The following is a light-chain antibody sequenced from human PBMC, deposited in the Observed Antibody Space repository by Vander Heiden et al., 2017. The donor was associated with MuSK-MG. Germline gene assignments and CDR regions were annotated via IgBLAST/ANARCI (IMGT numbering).Light chain of an antibody. CDR1: SSDGGGYNY. V-gene: IGLV2-14*01. J-gene: IGLJ2*01. CDR3: SSYTSSSTRVV. Sequence: QSALTQPASVSGSPGQSITIPCTGTSSDGGGYNYVSWYQQHPGKAPKLMIYDVSNRPSGVSNRFSGSKSGNTASLTISGLQAEDEADYYCSSYTSSSTRVVFGGGTKLTVL. CDR2: DVS.